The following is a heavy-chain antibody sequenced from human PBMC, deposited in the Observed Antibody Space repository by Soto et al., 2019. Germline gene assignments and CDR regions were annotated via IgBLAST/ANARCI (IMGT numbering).Heavy chain of an antibody. CDR3: ARDRTNFDWHTSLDY. J-gene: IGHJ4*02. Sequence: EVQLVESGGGLVQPGGSLRLTCAASGFTFSAYSMNWVRQAPGKGLEWVSYISSGSNSIYYADSVKGRFTISRDNAKNSLYLQVSSLRAEDTAVYYCARDRTNFDWHTSLDYWGQGTLVTVSS. CDR1: GFTFSAYS. V-gene: IGHV3-48*01. D-gene: IGHD3-9*01. CDR2: ISSGSNSI.